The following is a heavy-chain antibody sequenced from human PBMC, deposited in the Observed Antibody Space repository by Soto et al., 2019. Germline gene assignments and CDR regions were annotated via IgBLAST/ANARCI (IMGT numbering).Heavy chain of an antibody. V-gene: IGHV5-51*01. Sequence: GEALKISCKGSGHSFINYWIGWLRQMRGKGLEWIGIIYPDDSSPRYSPSLQGRVTISRDNARNSLYLQMNSLRDDETAVYYCARDRGPRRTFDYWGQGTLVTASS. D-gene: IGHD5-12*01. CDR3: ARDRGPRRTFDY. CDR1: GHSFINYW. J-gene: IGHJ4*02. CDR2: IYPDDSSP.